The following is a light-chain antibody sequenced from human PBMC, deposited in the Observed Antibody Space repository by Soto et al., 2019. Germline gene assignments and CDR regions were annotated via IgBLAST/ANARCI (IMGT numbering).Light chain of an antibody. CDR1: SSDVGRYNY. CDR2: EVT. V-gene: IGLV2-14*01. J-gene: IGLJ2*01. Sequence: QSALTQPASVSGSPGQSVTISCTGTSSDVGRYNYVSWYQQYPGKAPKLIIYEVTTRPSGVSNRFSGSKSGNTASLTISGLQAEVEADYYCTSYTSINTLVVFGGGTKLTVL. CDR3: TSYTSINTLVV.